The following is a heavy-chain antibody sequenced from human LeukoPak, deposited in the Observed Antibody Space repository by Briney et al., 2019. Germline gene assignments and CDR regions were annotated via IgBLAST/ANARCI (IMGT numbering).Heavy chain of an antibody. D-gene: IGHD3-3*01. CDR1: GYTFTSYD. V-gene: IGHV1-8*01. CDR2: MNPNSGNT. J-gene: IGHJ6*02. Sequence: ASVKVSCKASGYTFTSYDINWVRQATGQGLEWMGWMNPNSGNTGYAQKFQGRVTMTRNTSISTAYMELSSLRSEDTAVYYCARVLKVRRFLEWPPRGSYYYGMDVWGQGTTATVSS. CDR3: ARVLKVRRFLEWPPRGSYYYGMDV.